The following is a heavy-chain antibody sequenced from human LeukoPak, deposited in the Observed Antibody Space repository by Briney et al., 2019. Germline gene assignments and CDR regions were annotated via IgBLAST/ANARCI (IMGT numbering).Heavy chain of an antibody. Sequence: GGSLRLSCAASGFTFSSYSMNWVRQAPGKGLEWVSSISSSSSYIYYADSVKGRFTISRDNAKNSLYLQMNSLRAEDTAVYYCARDKLKAKGYYYGSGSYDYWGQGTLVTVSS. CDR2: ISSSSSYI. CDR3: ARDKLKAKGYYYGSGSYDY. CDR1: GFTFSSYS. J-gene: IGHJ4*02. V-gene: IGHV3-21*01. D-gene: IGHD3-10*01.